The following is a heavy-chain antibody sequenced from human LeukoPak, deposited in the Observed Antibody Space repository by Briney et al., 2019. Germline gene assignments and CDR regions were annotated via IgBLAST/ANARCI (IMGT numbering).Heavy chain of an antibody. CDR2: FDPEDGET. V-gene: IGHV1-24*01. D-gene: IGHD1-26*01. Sequence: RASVKVSCKVSGYTLTELSMHWVRQAPGQGLEWMGGFDPEDGETIYAQKFQGRVTMTEDTSTDTAYMELSSLRSEDTAVYYCATSGSYYGYFDYWGQGTLVSVSS. J-gene: IGHJ4*02. CDR3: ATSGSYYGYFDY. CDR1: GYTLTELS.